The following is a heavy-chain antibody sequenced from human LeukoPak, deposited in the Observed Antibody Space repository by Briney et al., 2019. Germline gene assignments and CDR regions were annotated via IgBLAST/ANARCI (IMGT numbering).Heavy chain of an antibody. CDR1: GGTFSSYA. J-gene: IGHJ3*02. CDR2: IIPIFGTA. D-gene: IGHD1-14*01. V-gene: IGHV1-69*05. Sequence: ASVKVSCNASGGTFSSYAISWVRQAPGQGLEWMGGIIPIFGTANYAQKFQGRVTITTDESMSTAYMELSSLRSEDTAVYYCARDRGTTFDAFDIWGQGTMVTVSS. CDR3: ARDRGTTFDAFDI.